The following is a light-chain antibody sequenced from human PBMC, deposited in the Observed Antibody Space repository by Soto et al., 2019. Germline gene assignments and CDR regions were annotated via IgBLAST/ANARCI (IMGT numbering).Light chain of an antibody. J-gene: IGKJ3*01. CDR1: QSVSSY. Sequence: EIVLTQSPATLSLSPGERATLSCRASQSVSSYLAWYQQKPGQAPRLLIYDASNRATGIPARFSGSGSGTDFTLTISSQETEDFAVYYCQPRSNWPPLFTFGPGTKVDIK. CDR3: QPRSNWPPLFT. V-gene: IGKV3-11*01. CDR2: DAS.